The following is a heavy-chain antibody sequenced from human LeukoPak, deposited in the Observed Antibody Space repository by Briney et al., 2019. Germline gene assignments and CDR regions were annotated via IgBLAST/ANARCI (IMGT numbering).Heavy chain of an antibody. Sequence: GGSLRLSCAASGFTFSSYGMHWVRQAPGKGLEWVAFIRYDGSNKYYADSVKGRFTISRDNSKNTLYLQMNSLRAEDTAVYYCAKRPGYCSGGSCYGWFDPWGQGTLVTVSS. CDR3: AKRPGYCSGGSCYGWFDP. J-gene: IGHJ5*02. CDR1: GFTFSSYG. V-gene: IGHV3-30*02. CDR2: IRYDGSNK. D-gene: IGHD2-15*01.